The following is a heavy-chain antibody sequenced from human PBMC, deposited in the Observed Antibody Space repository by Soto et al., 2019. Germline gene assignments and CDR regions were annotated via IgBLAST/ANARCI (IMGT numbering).Heavy chain of an antibody. CDR2: IIPIFGTA. CDR3: ARDLYSSGWYDY. V-gene: IGHV1-69*13. D-gene: IGHD6-19*01. CDR1: GGTFSRYS. Sequence: SVKVSCKASGGTFSRYSISWVRQAPGQGLEWMGGIIPIFGTANYAQKFQGRVTITADESTSTAYMELSSLRSEDTAVYYCARDLYSSGWYDYWGQGTLVTVSS. J-gene: IGHJ4*02.